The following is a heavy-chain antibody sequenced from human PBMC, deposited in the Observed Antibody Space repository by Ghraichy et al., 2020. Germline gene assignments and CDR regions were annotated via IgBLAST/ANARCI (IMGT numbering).Heavy chain of an antibody. D-gene: IGHD1-26*01. Sequence: SETLSLTCTVSGGSINSNLYYWGWIRQPPGRGLEWIGMIYYRGSTYYNPSLRTRVTISQDVTKNQFSLMLTSLTAADTAVYYCARRGIVGPHLAIPGFDYWSQGARVTVSS. CDR1: GGSINSNLYY. CDR2: IYYRGST. V-gene: IGHV4-39*07. CDR3: ARRGIVGPHLAIPGFDY. J-gene: IGHJ4*02.